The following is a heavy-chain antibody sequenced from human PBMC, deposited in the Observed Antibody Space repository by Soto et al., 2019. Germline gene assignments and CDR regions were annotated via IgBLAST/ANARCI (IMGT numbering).Heavy chain of an antibody. V-gene: IGHV1-69*06. J-gene: IGHJ6*02. CDR1: GGTFSSYA. D-gene: IGHD2-8*02. CDR2: IIPIFGTA. Sequence: QVQLVQSGAEVKKPGSSVKVSCKASGGTFSSYAISWVRQAPGQGLEWMGGIIPIFGTANYEQKFQGRVTITADKSTSTAYMALSSLRSEDTAVYYCARDHLVQAGSYYYYYGMDVWGQGTTVTVSS. CDR3: ARDHLVQAGSYYYYYGMDV.